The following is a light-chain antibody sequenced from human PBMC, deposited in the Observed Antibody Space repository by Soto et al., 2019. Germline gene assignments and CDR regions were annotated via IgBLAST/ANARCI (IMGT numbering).Light chain of an antibody. J-gene: IGLJ3*02. CDR1: SSDVGRYNY. CDR2: EVS. CDR3: TSYTSSTTWV. Sequence: QSVLTQPASVSGSPGQSITISCTGNSSDVGRYNYVSWYQQHPGKAPKLMIYEVSNRPSGVSNRFSASKSGNTASLTISGLQAEDEADYYCTSYTSSTTWVFGGGTKVTVL. V-gene: IGLV2-14*01.